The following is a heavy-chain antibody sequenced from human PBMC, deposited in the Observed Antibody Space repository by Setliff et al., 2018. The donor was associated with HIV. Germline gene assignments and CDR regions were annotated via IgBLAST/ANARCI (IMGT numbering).Heavy chain of an antibody. D-gene: IGHD3-22*01. CDR2: INHNGNI. CDR1: GGSFSDNY. Sequence: SETLSLTCAVCGGSFSDNYWSWIRQPPGKGLDWIAEINHNGNINYNPSLKSRVTISMDPSKKQFSLKLSSVTAADTAVYYCASLYYYDSSGYTPYMDVWGKGTTVTV. CDR3: ASLYYYDSSGYTPYMDV. J-gene: IGHJ6*03. V-gene: IGHV4-34*01.